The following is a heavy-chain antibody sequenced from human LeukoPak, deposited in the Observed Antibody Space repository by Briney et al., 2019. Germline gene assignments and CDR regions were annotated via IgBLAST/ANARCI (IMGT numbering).Heavy chain of an antibody. CDR3: AKGGRWLHRTPFDY. CDR1: GFSFSSYW. CDR2: ISGSGGST. V-gene: IGHV3-23*01. J-gene: IGHJ4*02. Sequence: QTGGSLRLSCAASGFSFSSYWMSWVRQGPGKGLEWVSAISGSGGSTYYADSVKGRFTISRDNSKNTLYLQMNSLRAEDTAVYYCAKGGRWLHRTPFDYWGQGTLVTVSS. D-gene: IGHD5-24*01.